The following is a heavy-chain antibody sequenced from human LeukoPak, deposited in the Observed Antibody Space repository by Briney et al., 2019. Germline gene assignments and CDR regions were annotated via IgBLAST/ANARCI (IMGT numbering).Heavy chain of an antibody. Sequence: SETLSLTCTVSGYSISGGYYWGWIRQPPGKGLEWIGSIYHSGSTYYNPSLKSRVTISVDTSKNQFSLKPSSVTAADTAVYYCARGGRIAVAGKLDYWGQGTLVTVSS. J-gene: IGHJ4*02. CDR1: GYSISGGYY. V-gene: IGHV4-38-2*02. CDR2: IYHSGST. D-gene: IGHD6-19*01. CDR3: ARGGRIAVAGKLDY.